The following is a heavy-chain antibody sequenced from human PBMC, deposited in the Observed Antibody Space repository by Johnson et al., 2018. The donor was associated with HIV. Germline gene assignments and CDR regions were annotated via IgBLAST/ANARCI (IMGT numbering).Heavy chain of an antibody. D-gene: IGHD3-10*02. CDR1: GFTFSSYG. Sequence: VQLVESGGGVVQPGRSLRLSCAASGFTFSSYGMHWVRQAPGKGLEWVANIKQDGSEKYYVDSVKGRFTISRDNAKNSLYLQMNSLRAEDTAVYYCAREREFTMCDAFDIWGQGTMVTVSS. J-gene: IGHJ3*02. CDR3: AREREFTMCDAFDI. V-gene: IGHV3-7*01. CDR2: IKQDGSEK.